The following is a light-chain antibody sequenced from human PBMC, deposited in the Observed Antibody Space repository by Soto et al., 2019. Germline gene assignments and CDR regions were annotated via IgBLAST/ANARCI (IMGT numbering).Light chain of an antibody. Sequence: SYELTQSPSVSVSPGQTASITCSGDKLGDRYACWYQQKPGQSPVLVIYQDTKRPSGIPERFSGSNSGNTATLTISGTQAMDEADYYCQAWDSGTPVVFGGGTKLTVL. CDR2: QDT. CDR1: KLGDRY. V-gene: IGLV3-1*01. J-gene: IGLJ2*01. CDR3: QAWDSGTPVV.